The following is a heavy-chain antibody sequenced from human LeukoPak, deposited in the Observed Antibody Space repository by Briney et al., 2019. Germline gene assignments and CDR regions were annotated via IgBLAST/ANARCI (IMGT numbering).Heavy chain of an antibody. CDR2: ISSSSSYI. Sequence: TGGSLRLSCAASGFTFSSYSMNWVRQAPGKGLEWVSSISSSSSYIYYADSVKGRFTISRDNAKNSLYLQMNSLRAEDTAVYYCARDLPIAVAGSFDYWGQGTLLTVSS. CDR3: ARDLPIAVAGSFDY. CDR1: GFTFSSYS. D-gene: IGHD6-19*01. V-gene: IGHV3-21*01. J-gene: IGHJ4*02.